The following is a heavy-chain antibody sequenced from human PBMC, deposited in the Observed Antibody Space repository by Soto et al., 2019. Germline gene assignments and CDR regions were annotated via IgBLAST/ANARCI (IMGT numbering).Heavy chain of an antibody. V-gene: IGHV3-48*02. CDR3: ARPRWGGCTGGSCYSDS. D-gene: IGHD2-15*01. CDR2: ISSSSSPI. Sequence: EVQLVESGGGLVQPGGSLRLSCAASGFTFSSYSMNWVRQAPGKGLEWVSSISSSSSPIYYADSVKGRFTISRDNVKKSLYLQMDSLRDEDTAVYYCARPRWGGCTGGSCYSDSWGQGTLVTVSS. CDR1: GFTFSSYS. J-gene: IGHJ4*02.